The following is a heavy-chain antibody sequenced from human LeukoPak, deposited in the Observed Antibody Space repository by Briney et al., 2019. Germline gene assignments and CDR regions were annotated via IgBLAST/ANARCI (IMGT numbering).Heavy chain of an antibody. Sequence: GGSLTLSCAASGFTISDYAMHWVRQPPGKGLEWVSIINGNGGSTHYADSVKGRFTVSRDNSKGSLYLQMNSLTTEDTAFYYCAKDSLWAYDYWGQGTLVTASS. D-gene: IGHD7-27*01. CDR3: AKDSLWAYDY. CDR2: INGNGGST. V-gene: IGHV3-43*02. CDR1: GFTISDYA. J-gene: IGHJ4*02.